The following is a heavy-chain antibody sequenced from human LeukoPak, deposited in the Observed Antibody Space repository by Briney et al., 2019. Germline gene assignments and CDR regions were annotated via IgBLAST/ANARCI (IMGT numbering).Heavy chain of an antibody. CDR1: GGSISSSSYY. CDR2: IYYSGST. V-gene: IGHV4-39*01. D-gene: IGHD2/OR15-2a*01. J-gene: IGHJ5*02. CDR3: ARHVSRATSFDP. Sequence: PSETLSLTCTVSGGSISSSSYYWGWIRQPPGKGLEWIGRIYYSGSTYYNPSLKSRVTISVDTSKNQFSLKLSSVTAADTAVYYCARHVSRATSFDPWGQGTLVTVSS.